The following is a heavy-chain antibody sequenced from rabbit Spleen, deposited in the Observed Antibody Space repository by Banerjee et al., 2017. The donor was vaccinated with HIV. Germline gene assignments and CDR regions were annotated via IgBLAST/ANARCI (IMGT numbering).Heavy chain of an antibody. Sequence: QSLEESGGGLVQPEGSLTLTCTASGFSFSSSYYMCWVRQAPGKGLEWIACINAITGKAVYANWAKGRSTFSKTSSTTVTLQMTSLTAADTATYFCARDTGTSFSTYGMDLWGQGTLVTVS. CDR1: GFSFSSSYY. J-gene: IGHJ6*01. CDR3: ARDTGTSFSTYGMDL. D-gene: IGHD8-1*01. CDR2: INAITGKA. V-gene: IGHV1S40*01.